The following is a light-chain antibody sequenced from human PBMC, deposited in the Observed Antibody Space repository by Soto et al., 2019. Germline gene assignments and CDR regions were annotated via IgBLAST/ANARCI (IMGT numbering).Light chain of an antibody. Sequence: QSALTQPASVSASPGQSITISCTGTSSDVGDYNYVSWYQQYPGKAPKLMIYDVINRPSGVSNRFSGSKSGNTASLTISGLQAEDEADYYCSSYRSNSLLVFGGGTKLTVL. CDR3: SSYRSNSLLV. J-gene: IGLJ2*01. CDR1: SSDVGDYNY. V-gene: IGLV2-14*01. CDR2: DVI.